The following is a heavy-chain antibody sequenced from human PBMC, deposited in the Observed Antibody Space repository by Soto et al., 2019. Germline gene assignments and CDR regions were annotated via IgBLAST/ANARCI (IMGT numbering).Heavy chain of an antibody. Sequence: QVQLQESGPGLGKPSETLSLSCIVSGDSIRSGSHYWSWTQQPPGKGLEWIAYMHSSGSTNYNPSLKSRVTISADTTKSQFSLKLTSVTGEDTAVYYCARDRGYWGQGTLVTVSS. CDR2: MHSSGST. V-gene: IGHV4-61*01. CDR1: GDSIRSGSHY. CDR3: ARDRGY. J-gene: IGHJ4*02.